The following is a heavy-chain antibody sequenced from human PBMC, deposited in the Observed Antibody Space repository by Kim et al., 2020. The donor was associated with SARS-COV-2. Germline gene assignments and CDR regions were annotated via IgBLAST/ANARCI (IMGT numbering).Heavy chain of an antibody. Sequence: SETLSLTCAVYGGSFSGYYWSWIRQPPGKGLEWIGEINHSGSTNYNPSLKSRVTISVDTSKNQFSLKLSSVTAADTAVYYCARGRYSSSWYGPVVSGSFDPWGQGTLVTVSS. CDR2: INHSGST. D-gene: IGHD6-13*01. CDR3: ARGRYSSSWYGPVVSGSFDP. J-gene: IGHJ5*02. CDR1: GGSFSGYY. V-gene: IGHV4-34*01.